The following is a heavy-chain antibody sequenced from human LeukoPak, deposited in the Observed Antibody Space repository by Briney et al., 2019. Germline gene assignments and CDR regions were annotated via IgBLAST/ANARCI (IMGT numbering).Heavy chain of an antibody. CDR1: GGTLTRYS. V-gene: IGHV1-69*04. CDR3: ARDLGITGTTLGDDVFDL. J-gene: IGHJ3*01. Sequence: ASLKVSCKATGGTLTRYSMSRVRQARGQGREWKGRIIIKFGLTNYAQKFHGRVIITADKSTSTAYMELSSLRSEDTAIYYCARDLGITGTTLGDDVFDLWGQGTMVTISS. CDR2: IIIKFGLT. D-gene: IGHD1-20*01.